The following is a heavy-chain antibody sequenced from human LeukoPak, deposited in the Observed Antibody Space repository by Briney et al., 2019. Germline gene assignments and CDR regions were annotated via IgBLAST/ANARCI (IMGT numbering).Heavy chain of an antibody. CDR2: IKQDVSEK. CDR3: ARDHYYGSGSYNY. Sequence: GGSLRLSCAASGFTFSSYWMSWVRQAPGKGREWVANIKQDVSEKYYVDSVKGRFTISRDNAKNSLYLQMNSLRAEDTAVYYCARDHYYGSGSYNYWGQGTLVTVSS. D-gene: IGHD3-10*01. V-gene: IGHV3-7*01. CDR1: GFTFSSYW. J-gene: IGHJ4*02.